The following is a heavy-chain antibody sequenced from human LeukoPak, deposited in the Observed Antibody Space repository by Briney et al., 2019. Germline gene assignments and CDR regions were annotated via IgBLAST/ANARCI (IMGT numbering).Heavy chain of an antibody. J-gene: IGHJ4*02. V-gene: IGHV1-46*01. CDR3: ARERSIWFGELLSIYYFDY. CDR1: GYTFTSYY. CDR2: INPSGGST. Sequence: ASVKVSCKASGYTFTSYYMHWVRQAPGQGLEWMGIINPSGGSTSYAQKFQGRVTMTRDTSTSTVYMELSSLRSEDTAVYYCARERSIWFGELLSIYYFDYWGQGTLVTVSS. D-gene: IGHD3-10*01.